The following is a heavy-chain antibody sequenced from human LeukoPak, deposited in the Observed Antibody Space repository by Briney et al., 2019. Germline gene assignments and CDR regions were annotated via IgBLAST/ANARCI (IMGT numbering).Heavy chain of an antibody. Sequence: GSLRLSCAASGFTFDDYAMHWVRQPPGKGLEWIGYIYYSGSTNYNPSLKSRVTISVDTSKNQFSLKLSSVTAADTAVYYCARHYGSGTPPGLNWFDPWGQGTLVTVSS. CDR2: IYYSGST. CDR3: ARHYGSGTPPGLNWFDP. CDR1: GFTFDDYA. J-gene: IGHJ5*02. D-gene: IGHD3-10*01. V-gene: IGHV4-59*08.